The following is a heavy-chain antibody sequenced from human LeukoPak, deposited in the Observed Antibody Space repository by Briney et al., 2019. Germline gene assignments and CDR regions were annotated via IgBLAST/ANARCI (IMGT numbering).Heavy chain of an antibody. CDR1: GGSISSSSYY. V-gene: IGHV4-39*07. J-gene: IGHJ5*02. CDR3: ARGLVGARFDP. CDR2: IYYSGCT. Sequence: SETLSLTCTVSGGSISSSSYYWGWIRQPPGKGLEWIGSIYYSGCTYYNPSLKSRVTISVDTSKNQFSLKLSSVTAADTAVYYCARGLVGARFDPWGQGTLVTVSS. D-gene: IGHD1-26*01.